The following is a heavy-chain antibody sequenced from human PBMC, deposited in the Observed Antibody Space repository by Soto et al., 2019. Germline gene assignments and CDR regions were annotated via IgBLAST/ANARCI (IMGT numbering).Heavy chain of an antibody. Sequence: QVQLQESGPGLVKASETLSLTCAVSGDSISSGAWWSWVRQSPGKGLQWIGEIYHSGNTRNNPSLKSRVTMSGDQSNNQFSLNLMSVTAADTATYYCARDSRTGCSSTDCYMSWGRGILVTVSS. J-gene: IGHJ5*02. V-gene: IGHV4-4*02. CDR1: GDSISSGAW. CDR3: ARDSRTGCSSTDCYMS. D-gene: IGHD2-2*01. CDR2: IYHSGNT.